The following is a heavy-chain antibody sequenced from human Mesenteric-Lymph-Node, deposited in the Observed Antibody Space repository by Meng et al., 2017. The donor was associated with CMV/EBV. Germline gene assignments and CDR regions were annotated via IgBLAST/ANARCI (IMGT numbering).Heavy chain of an antibody. V-gene: IGHV1-18*01. J-gene: IGHJ4*02. CDR3: AREAQYPTEGFDY. CDR1: GYTFTSYG. Sequence: KASGYTFTSYGISWVRQAPGRGLEWMGWISAYNGNTNYAQKLQGRVTMTTDTSTSTAYMELRSLRSDDTAVYYCAREAQYPTEGFDYWGQGTLVTVSS. D-gene: IGHD1-1*01. CDR2: ISAYNGNT.